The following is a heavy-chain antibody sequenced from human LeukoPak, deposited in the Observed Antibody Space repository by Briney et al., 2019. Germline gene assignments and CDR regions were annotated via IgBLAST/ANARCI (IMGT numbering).Heavy chain of an antibody. V-gene: IGHV3-23*01. Sequence: PGGSLRLSCAASGFTFSSYAMSWVRQAPGKGLEWVSAISGSGGSAYYADSVKGRFTISRDNSKNTLYLQMNSLRAEDTAVYYCANSGSSILHYFDYWGQGTLVTVSS. CDR3: ANSGSSILHYFDY. J-gene: IGHJ4*02. CDR2: ISGSGGSA. D-gene: IGHD3-22*01. CDR1: GFTFSSYA.